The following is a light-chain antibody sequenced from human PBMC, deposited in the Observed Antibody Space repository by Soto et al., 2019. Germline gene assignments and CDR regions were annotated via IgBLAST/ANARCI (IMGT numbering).Light chain of an antibody. V-gene: IGLV2-23*02. CDR1: TSDVVSYNV. CDR3: CSYAGATMYV. CDR2: EIS. Sequence: QSVLTQPASVSGSPGQSITISCTGTTSDVVSYNVVSWYQQYPGKAPTLIIYEISKRHSGVSNRFSGSKSGNTASLTISGPQAEDEADYYCCSYAGATMYVFGTGTKVTVL. J-gene: IGLJ1*01.